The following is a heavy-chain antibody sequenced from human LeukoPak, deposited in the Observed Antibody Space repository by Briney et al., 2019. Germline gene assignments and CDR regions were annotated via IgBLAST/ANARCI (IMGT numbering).Heavy chain of an antibody. CDR3: ARISPQWELDAFDI. V-gene: IGHV4-38-2*01. CDR1: GYSISSGSY. D-gene: IGHD1-26*01. CDR2: IYHSGST. Sequence: PSETLSLTCSVSGYSISSGSYWRWIRQPPGKGLEWIGSIYHSGSTYYNPSLKSRVTISVDTSKNQFSLKLNSVTAADTAVYYCARISPQWELDAFDIWGQGTMVTVSS. J-gene: IGHJ3*02.